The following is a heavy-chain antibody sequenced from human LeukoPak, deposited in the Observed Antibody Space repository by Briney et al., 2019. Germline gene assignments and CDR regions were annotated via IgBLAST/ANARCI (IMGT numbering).Heavy chain of an antibody. J-gene: IGHJ4*02. D-gene: IGHD6-13*01. V-gene: IGHV3-7*01. Sequence: GGSLRLSCAASEFIFSGYWKNRLRQAPGKGLEWVANIKQDGSEKQYVDSVRGRFTIYRDNAKNSLYLQMTSLRVENTAVYYCARDGLVGAADYWGQGTLVTVSS. CDR2: IKQDGSEK. CDR3: ARDGLVGAADY. CDR1: EFIFSGYW.